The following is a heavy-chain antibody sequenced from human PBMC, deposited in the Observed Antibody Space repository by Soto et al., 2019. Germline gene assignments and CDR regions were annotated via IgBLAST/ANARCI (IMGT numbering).Heavy chain of an antibody. CDR3: ATELLGFGYTDGDV. J-gene: IGHJ6*01. D-gene: IGHD3-10*01. CDR1: GGTFSNYA. Sequence: QVQLVQSGAEVKKPGSSVKVSCKASGGTFSNYALISWVRLAPGQGLEWMGGIIPIDATVNYAQKFQGRITITADEITTTAYMDLGSLRSEDTAVYYCATELLGFGYTDGDVWGQGTTVTVSS. V-gene: IGHV1-69*12. CDR2: IIPIDATV.